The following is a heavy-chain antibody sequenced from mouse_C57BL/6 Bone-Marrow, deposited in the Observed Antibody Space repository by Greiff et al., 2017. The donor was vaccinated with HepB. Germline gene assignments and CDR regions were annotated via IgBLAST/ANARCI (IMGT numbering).Heavy chain of an antibody. J-gene: IGHJ3*01. CDR1: GYTFTSYW. V-gene: IGHV1-52*01. CDR3: ARRGCYGNYVGGFAY. D-gene: IGHD2-1*01. Sequence: QVQLQQSGAELVRPGSSVKLSCKASGYTFTSYWMHWVKQRPIQGLEWIGNIDPSDSETHYNQKFKDKATLTVDKSSSTAYMQLSSLTSEDSAVYYCARRGCYGNYVGGFAYWGQGTLVTVSA. CDR2: IDPSDSET.